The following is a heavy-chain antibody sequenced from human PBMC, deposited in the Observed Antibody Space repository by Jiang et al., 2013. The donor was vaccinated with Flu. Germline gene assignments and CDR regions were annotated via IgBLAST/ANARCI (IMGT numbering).Heavy chain of an antibody. CDR1: GFTFSSYW. V-gene: IGHV3-74*01. CDR3: ARDSSSSLRGYYYGMDV. J-gene: IGHJ6*02. CDR2: INSDGSST. Sequence: VQLVESGGGLVQPGGSLRLSCAASGFTFSSYWMHWVRQAPGKGLVWVSRINSDGSSTSYADSVKGRFTISRDNAKNTLYLQMNSLRAEDTAVYYCARDSSSSLRGYYYGMDVWGQGTTVTVSS. D-gene: IGHD2-2*01.